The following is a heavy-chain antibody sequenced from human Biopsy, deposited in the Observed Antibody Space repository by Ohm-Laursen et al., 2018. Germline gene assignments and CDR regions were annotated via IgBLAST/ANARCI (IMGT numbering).Heavy chain of an antibody. D-gene: IGHD2-21*01. CDR3: ARESPLRLGVCGAIRCFKEVFGMDV. V-gene: IGHV1-46*01. Sequence: ASVKASCTASGYKLGNYYINWARKLPGQGLEWQGVVIPVAEATMYAQKFPDRTSLTRAASTNTVYMELTSLTSEDTAAYYCARESPLRLGVCGAIRCFKEVFGMDVWGQGTTVSVSS. CDR1: GYKLGNYY. J-gene: IGHJ6*02. CDR2: VIPVAEAT.